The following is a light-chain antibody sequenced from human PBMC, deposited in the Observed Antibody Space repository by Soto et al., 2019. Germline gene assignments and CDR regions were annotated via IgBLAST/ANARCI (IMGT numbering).Light chain of an antibody. V-gene: IGLV2-14*01. CDR2: EVS. J-gene: IGLJ1*01. Sequence: QSVLTQPGSVCGSPGQSNTISCTGTSSDVGGYNYVSWYQQHPGKAPKLMIYEVSNRPSGVSNRVSGSKSANTASLTISGLHAEDEADYYCSSYTSSSTDVFGTETQGTVL. CDR1: SSDVGGYNY. CDR3: SSYTSSSTDV.